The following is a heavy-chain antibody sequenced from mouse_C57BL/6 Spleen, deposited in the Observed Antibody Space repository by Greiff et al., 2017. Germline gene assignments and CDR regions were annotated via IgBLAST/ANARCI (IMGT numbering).Heavy chain of an antibody. CDR2: IDPSDSET. J-gene: IGHJ2*01. CDR1: GYTFTSYW. Sequence: VQLQQPGAELVRPGSSVKLSCKASGYTFTSYWMHWVKQRPIQGLEWIGNIDPSDSETHYNQKFKDKATLTVDKSSSTAYMQLSSLTSEDSAVYYCASEGHWDYFDYWGQGTTLTVSS. D-gene: IGHD4-1*01. V-gene: IGHV1-52*01. CDR3: ASEGHWDYFDY.